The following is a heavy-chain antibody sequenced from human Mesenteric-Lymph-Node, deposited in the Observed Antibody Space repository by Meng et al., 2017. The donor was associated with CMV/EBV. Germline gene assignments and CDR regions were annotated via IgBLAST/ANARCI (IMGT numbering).Heavy chain of an antibody. Sequence: GESLKISCAVSGLTFTDYAMSWVRQAPGKGLEWVLTISGNGGSTYYADSVKGRFTISRDNSKNTLFLHMNSLRAEDTAVYYCAKSTPDRFDWLFGPWGQRTLVTVSS. CDR1: GLTFTDYA. D-gene: IGHD3-9*01. CDR2: ISGNGGST. CDR3: AKSTPDRFDWLFGP. J-gene: IGHJ5*02. V-gene: IGHV3-23*01.